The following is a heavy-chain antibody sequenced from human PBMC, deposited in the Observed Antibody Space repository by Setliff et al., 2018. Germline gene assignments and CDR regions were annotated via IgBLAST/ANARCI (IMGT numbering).Heavy chain of an antibody. CDR3: ARDSSHFIRVLDS. D-gene: IGHD3-10*01. J-gene: IGHJ4*02. Sequence: GESLKISCAASGFTFSASTMNWVRQAPGKGLEWVSSISGSSSSFIYYADSVKGRFTISRDNAKNSLFLQMDNLRAEDTAQYFCARDSSHFIRVLDSWGQGTLVTVSS. CDR2: ISGSSSSFI. V-gene: IGHV3-21*01. CDR1: GFTFSAST.